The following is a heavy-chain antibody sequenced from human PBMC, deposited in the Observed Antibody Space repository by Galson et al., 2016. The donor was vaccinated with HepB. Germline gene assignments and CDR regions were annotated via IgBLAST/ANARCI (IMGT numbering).Heavy chain of an antibody. J-gene: IGHJ5*02. V-gene: IGHV4-31*03. CDR3: ARVYYPNWFDP. CDR1: GGSISSGGYY. Sequence: TLSLTCTVSGGSISSGGYYRSWIRQLPGKGLEWIGYIYSSGSTYYNPSLKSRVTISVDTSKNRFSLNLSSVTAADTAVYYCARVYYPNWFDPWGQGTLVTVSS. D-gene: IGHD3-10*01. CDR2: IYSSGST.